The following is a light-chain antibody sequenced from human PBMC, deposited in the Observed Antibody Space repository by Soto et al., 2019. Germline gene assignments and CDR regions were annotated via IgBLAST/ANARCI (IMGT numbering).Light chain of an antibody. J-gene: IGKJ2*03. CDR3: QQYNGYPYS. V-gene: IGKV1-5*03. Sequence: DIQMTQSPSTLSASVGDRVIITCRASQGIGPWLDWYQQKPGKAPKVLIYKASHLEDGVPSRFSGSGSETEFTLTISSLQPDDFATYYCQQYNGYPYSFGQGTQLDVK. CDR2: KAS. CDR1: QGIGPW.